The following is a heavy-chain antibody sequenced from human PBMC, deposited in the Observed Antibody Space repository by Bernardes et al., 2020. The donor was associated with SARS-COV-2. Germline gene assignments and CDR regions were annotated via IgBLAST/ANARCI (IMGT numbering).Heavy chain of an antibody. J-gene: IGHJ4*02. CDR1: GFTFSSYS. Sequence: GGSLRLSCAASGFTFSSYSMNWVRQAPGKGLEWVSSISSSSSSISYADSVKGRFTISRDNAKNSLYLQMNSLRAEDTAVYYCARDRGLYSSHFDSWGQGTLVTVSS. CDR3: ARDRGLYSSHFDS. D-gene: IGHD6-19*01. CDR2: ISSSSSSI. V-gene: IGHV3-21*01.